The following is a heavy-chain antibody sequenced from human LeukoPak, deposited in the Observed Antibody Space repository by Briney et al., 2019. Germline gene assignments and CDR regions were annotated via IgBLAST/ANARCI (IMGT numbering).Heavy chain of an antibody. Sequence: GALRLSCAASGFTFSSYTMNWVRQAPGKGLEWVTFISYDGSNKYYADSVKGRFTISRDNSKNTLSLQMNSLRAEDTAVYYCAKSWSSYSFGLKNDAFDIWGQGTMVTVSS. D-gene: IGHD5-18*01. J-gene: IGHJ3*02. CDR1: GFTFSSYT. V-gene: IGHV3-30*18. CDR3: AKSWSSYSFGLKNDAFDI. CDR2: ISYDGSNK.